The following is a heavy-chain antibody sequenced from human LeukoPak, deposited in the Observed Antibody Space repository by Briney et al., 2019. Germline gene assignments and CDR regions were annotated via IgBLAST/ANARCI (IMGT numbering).Heavy chain of an antibody. J-gene: IGHJ4*02. V-gene: IGHV3-9*01. Sequence: GGSLRLSCAASGFKFDAYAINWVRQPPWKGLEWVSIISWNGGFKDYADSVKGRFTISRDNVQNSVYLDMNSLRPEDTAFYFCAKVRGTYSSGFYFDSWGQGTLVTVSS. CDR3: AKVRGTYSSGFYFDS. D-gene: IGHD6-19*01. CDR2: ISWNGGFK. CDR1: GFKFDAYA.